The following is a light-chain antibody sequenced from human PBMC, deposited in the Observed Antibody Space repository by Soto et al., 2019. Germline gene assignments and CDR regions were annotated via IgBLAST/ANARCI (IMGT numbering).Light chain of an antibody. Sequence: IVMTQSPATLSVPPGERATLSCRASQSVTSNFSWYQQKPGQAPRLLIYDASTRATGIPARFSGSGSGTEFTITISSMQSEDFEVYYCQQYNNWPPWTFGRGTKV. CDR3: QQYNNWPPWT. CDR1: QSVTSN. J-gene: IGKJ1*01. V-gene: IGKV3-15*01. CDR2: DAS.